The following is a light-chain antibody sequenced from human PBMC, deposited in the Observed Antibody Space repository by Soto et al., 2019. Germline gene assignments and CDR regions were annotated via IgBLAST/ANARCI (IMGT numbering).Light chain of an antibody. CDR2: EVS. J-gene: IGLJ1*01. Sequence: QSVLTQPASVSGSPGQSITISCTGTSSDVGGYNYVSWYQQHPGKAPKLMIYEVSERPSGDPDRFSGSKSSNTASLTVSGLQAEDEADYYCSSYAGSNNFVFGTGTKVTVL. CDR1: SSDVGGYNY. V-gene: IGLV2-8*01. CDR3: SSYAGSNNFV.